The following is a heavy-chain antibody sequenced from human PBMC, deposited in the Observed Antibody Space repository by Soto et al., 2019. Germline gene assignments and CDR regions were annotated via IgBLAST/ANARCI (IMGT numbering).Heavy chain of an antibody. D-gene: IGHD6-6*01. CDR3: ARGEYSSSIYYYGMDV. CDR1: GYSFTSYW. Sequence: GESLKISCKGSGYSFTSYWISWVRQMPGKGLEWMGRIDPSDSYTNYSPSFQGHVTISADKSISTAYLQWSSLKASDTAMYYCARGEYSSSIYYYGMDVWGQGTTVTVSS. CDR2: IDPSDSYT. V-gene: IGHV5-10-1*01. J-gene: IGHJ6*02.